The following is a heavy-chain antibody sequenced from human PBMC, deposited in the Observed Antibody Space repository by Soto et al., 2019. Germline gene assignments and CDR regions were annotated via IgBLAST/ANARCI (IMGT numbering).Heavy chain of an antibody. CDR2: IYPGDSDT. CDR3: ARLGKAAAGTPYYGMDV. D-gene: IGHD6-13*01. V-gene: IGHV5-51*01. Sequence: PGESLKISCKGSGYSFTSYWIGWVRQMPGKGLEWMGIIYPGDSDTRYSPSFQGQVTISADKSISTAYLQWSSLKASDTAMYYCARLGKAAAGTPYYGMDVWGQGTTVTVSS. J-gene: IGHJ6*02. CDR1: GYSFTSYW.